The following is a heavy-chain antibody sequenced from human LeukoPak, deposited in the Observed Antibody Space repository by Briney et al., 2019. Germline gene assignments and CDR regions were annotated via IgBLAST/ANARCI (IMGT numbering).Heavy chain of an antibody. D-gene: IGHD4-17*01. Sequence: SETLSLTCAVYGGSFSGYYWSWIRQPPGKGLEWIGEINHSGSTNYNPSLRSRVTISVDTSKNQFSLKLSSVTAADTAVYYCARGTMTTVTYYFDYWGQGTLVTVSS. CDR1: GGSFSGYY. V-gene: IGHV4-34*01. CDR3: ARGTMTTVTYYFDY. J-gene: IGHJ4*02. CDR2: INHSGST.